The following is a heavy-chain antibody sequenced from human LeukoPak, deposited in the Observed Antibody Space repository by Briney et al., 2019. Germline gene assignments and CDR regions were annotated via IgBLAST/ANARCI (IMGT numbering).Heavy chain of an antibody. CDR3: AEYYYDSSGYNDWFDP. J-gene: IGHJ5*02. D-gene: IGHD3-22*01. V-gene: IGHV4-59*11. Sequence: SETLSLTCTVSGGSISSHYWSWIRQPPGKGLEWIGYTYYSGSTNYNPSLKSRVTISVDTSKNQFSLKLSSVTAADTAVYYCAEYYYDSSGYNDWFDPWGQGTLVTVSS. CDR1: GGSISSHY. CDR2: TYYSGST.